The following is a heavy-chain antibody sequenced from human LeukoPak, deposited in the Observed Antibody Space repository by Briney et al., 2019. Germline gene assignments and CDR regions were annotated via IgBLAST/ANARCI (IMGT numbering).Heavy chain of an antibody. V-gene: IGHV4-61*02. CDR1: GGSISSGSYY. CDR3: ARRRGGYVGPNDY. Sequence: PSETLSLTCTVSGGSISSGSYYWRWIRQPAGKGLEWIVRIYTSGSTNYNPSLKSRVTISVDTSKNQFSLKLSSVTAADTAVYYCARRRGGYVGPNDYWGQGTLVTVSS. D-gene: IGHD5-12*01. J-gene: IGHJ4*02. CDR2: IYTSGST.